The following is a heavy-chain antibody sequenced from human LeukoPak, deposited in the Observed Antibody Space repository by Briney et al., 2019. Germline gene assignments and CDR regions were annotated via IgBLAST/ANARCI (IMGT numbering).Heavy chain of an antibody. CDR3: ARVPTTVTTWFDY. Sequence: ASVKVSCKASGGTFSSYAISWVRQAPGQGLEWMGGIIPIFGTANYAQKFQGRVTITTDESTSTAYVELSSLRSEDTAVYYCARVPTTVTTWFDYWGQGTLVTVSS. CDR1: GGTFSSYA. J-gene: IGHJ4*02. V-gene: IGHV1-69*05. CDR2: IIPIFGTA. D-gene: IGHD4-17*01.